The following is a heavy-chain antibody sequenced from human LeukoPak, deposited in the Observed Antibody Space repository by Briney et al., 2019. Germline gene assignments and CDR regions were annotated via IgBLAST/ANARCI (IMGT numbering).Heavy chain of an antibody. Sequence: SETLSLTCAVSGYSISSGYYWGWIRPPPGKGLEWIGSIYHSGSTYYNPSLKSRVTISVDTSKNQFSLKLSSVTAADTAVYYCARVSSTSCLDYWGQGTLVTVSS. V-gene: IGHV4-38-2*01. D-gene: IGHD2-2*01. CDR3: ARVSSTSCLDY. CDR2: IYHSGST. CDR1: GYSISSGYY. J-gene: IGHJ4*02.